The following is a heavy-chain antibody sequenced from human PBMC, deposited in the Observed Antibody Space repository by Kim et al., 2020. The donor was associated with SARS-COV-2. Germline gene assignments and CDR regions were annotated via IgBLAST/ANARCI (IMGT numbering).Heavy chain of an antibody. D-gene: IGHD2-21*02. J-gene: IGHJ2*01. V-gene: IGHV4-34*01. CDR1: GGSFSGYY. CDR2: INHSGST. CDR3: ARANQGGYGGNSDWDFDL. Sequence: SETLSLTCAVYGGSFSGYYWSWIRQPPGKGLEWIGEINHSGSTNYNPSLKSRVTISVDTSKNQFSLKLSSVTAADTAVYYCARANQGGYGGNSDWDFDL.